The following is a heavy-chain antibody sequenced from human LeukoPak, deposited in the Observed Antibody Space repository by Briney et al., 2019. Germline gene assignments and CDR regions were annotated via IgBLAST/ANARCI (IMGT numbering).Heavy chain of an antibody. Sequence: SETLSLTCIVSGGSISTNTYYWGWIRLPRGRGLGLIGAIHHRATTYYHPSLMSRVTISVDTSNNQFSLRLTSVTAADTAVYYCARVTYNGYQHFDYWGQGNLVTVS. CDR1: GGSISTNTYY. D-gene: IGHD3-10*01. V-gene: IGHV4-39*07. CDR2: IHHRATT. J-gene: IGHJ4*02. CDR3: ARVTYNGYQHFDY.